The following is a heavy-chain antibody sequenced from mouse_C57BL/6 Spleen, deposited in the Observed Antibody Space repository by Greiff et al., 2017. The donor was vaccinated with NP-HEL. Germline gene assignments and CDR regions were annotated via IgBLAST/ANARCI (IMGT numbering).Heavy chain of an antibody. D-gene: IGHD2-9*01. CDR1: GYAFSSYW. Sequence: VQLQQSGAELVKPGASVKISCKASGYAFSSYWMNWVKQRPGKGLEWIGQIYPGDGDTNYNGKFKGKATLTADKSSSTAYMQLSSLTSEDSAVYFCASPTMVTTGFDYWGQGTTLTVSS. CDR2: IYPGDGDT. CDR3: ASPTMVTTGFDY. V-gene: IGHV1-80*01. J-gene: IGHJ2*01.